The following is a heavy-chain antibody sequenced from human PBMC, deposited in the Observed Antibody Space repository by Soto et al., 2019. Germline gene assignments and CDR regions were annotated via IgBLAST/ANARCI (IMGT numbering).Heavy chain of an antibody. CDR1: GGSFSGYY. CDR2: INHSGST. D-gene: IGHD3-16*01. J-gene: IGHJ4*02. V-gene: IGHV4-34*01. Sequence: QVQLQQWGAGLLKPSETLSLSCAVYGGSFSGYYWSWIRQPPGKGLEWIGEINHSGSTNYNPSLKGRVTISVDTSKNQFSLRLSSGTAVDTAVYYCASILRYLWGQGTLVPVSS. CDR3: ASILRYL.